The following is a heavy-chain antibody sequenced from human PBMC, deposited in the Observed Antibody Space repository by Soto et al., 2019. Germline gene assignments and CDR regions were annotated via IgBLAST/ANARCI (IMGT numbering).Heavy chain of an antibody. CDR1: GLTFNGYW. J-gene: IGHJ5*02. D-gene: IGHD2-15*01. Sequence: DVQLVETGGGVVPPGGSLRLSCAASGLTFNGYWMHWVRHAPGKGLVWVSHINTDGSNTNYADSVKGRFTISRDNAKSTLFLQMNSLRDEDTAVYYCAREFCSGGNCYTYYFDPWGQGIPVTVSS. V-gene: IGHV3-74*01. CDR3: AREFCSGGNCYTYYFDP. CDR2: INTDGSNT.